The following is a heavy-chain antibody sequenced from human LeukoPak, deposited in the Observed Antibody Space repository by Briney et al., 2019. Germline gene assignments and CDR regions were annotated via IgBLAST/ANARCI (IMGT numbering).Heavy chain of an antibody. J-gene: IGHJ2*01. Sequence: SETLSLTCGVYGASFSDYYWNWIRQPPGKGLEWIGEISHRGSTNYNPSLESRVTILVDTSADQFSLKLSSVTAADTAVYFCARATYYYGSGGAKGYFDLWGRGTLVTVSS. CDR2: ISHRGST. V-gene: IGHV4-34*01. CDR3: ARATYYYGSGGAKGYFDL. D-gene: IGHD3-10*01. CDR1: GASFSDYY.